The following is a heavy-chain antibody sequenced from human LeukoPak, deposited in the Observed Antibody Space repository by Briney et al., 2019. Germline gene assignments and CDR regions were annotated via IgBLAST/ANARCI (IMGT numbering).Heavy chain of an antibody. CDR1: GYTFTGYY. D-gene: IGHD3-16*01. J-gene: IGHJ5*02. Sequence: SVTLSCKASGYTFTGYYMHWVRQAPGQGLEWMGWINPNSGGTNYAQKFQGRVTMTRDTSISTAYMELSRLRSDDTAVYYCARVWGERGTCLDPWGQGTVVTVSS. V-gene: IGHV1-2*02. CDR2: INPNSGGT. CDR3: ARVWGERGTCLDP.